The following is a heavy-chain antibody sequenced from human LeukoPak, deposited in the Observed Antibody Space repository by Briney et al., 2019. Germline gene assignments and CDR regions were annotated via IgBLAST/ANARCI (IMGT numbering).Heavy chain of an antibody. CDR3: ARVARCTSCFDVDY. CDR2: FFLKGST. CDR1: GYSISRGYY. J-gene: IGHJ4*02. V-gene: IGHV4-38-2*02. Sequence: SETLSLTCTVSGYSISRGYYWGWIRQPPGKGLEWIGRFFLKGSTYYNPSLKSRVTISVDTSKHQFSLTLSSVTAPHTAVYYCARVARCTSCFDVDYWGQGTLVTVSS. D-gene: IGHD2-2*01.